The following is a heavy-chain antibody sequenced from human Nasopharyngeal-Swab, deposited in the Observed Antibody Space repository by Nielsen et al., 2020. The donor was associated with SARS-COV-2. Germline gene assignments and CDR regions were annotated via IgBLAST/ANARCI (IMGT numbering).Heavy chain of an antibody. V-gene: IGHV3-30*18. CDR1: GFTFSSYG. J-gene: IGHJ3*02. CDR3: AKELGPYGDYVFHAFDI. Sequence: GGSLRLSCAASGFTFSSYGMHWVRQAPGKGLEWVAVISYDGGNKYYADSVKGRFTISRDNSKNTLYLQMNSLRAEDTAVYYCAKELGPYGDYVFHAFDIWGQGTMVTVSS. D-gene: IGHD4-17*01. CDR2: ISYDGGNK.